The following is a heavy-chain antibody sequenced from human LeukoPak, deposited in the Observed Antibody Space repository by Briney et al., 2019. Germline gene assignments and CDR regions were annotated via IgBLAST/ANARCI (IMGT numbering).Heavy chain of an antibody. CDR1: GGSISSGSYY. CDR2: IYTSGST. CDR3: ARVPYHWSYGYFDY. J-gene: IGHJ4*02. Sequence: PSQTLSLTCTVSGGSISSGSYYWSWIRQPAGKGLEWIGRIYTSGSTNYNPSLKSRVTISVDTSKNQFSLKLSSVPAADTAVYYCARVPYHWSYGYFDYWGQGSLVTVSS. V-gene: IGHV4-61*02. D-gene: IGHD1-7*01.